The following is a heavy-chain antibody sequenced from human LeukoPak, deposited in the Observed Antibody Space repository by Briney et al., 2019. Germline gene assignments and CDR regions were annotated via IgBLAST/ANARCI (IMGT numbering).Heavy chain of an antibody. CDR1: GYTFTGYY. J-gene: IGHJ4*02. D-gene: IGHD6-19*01. CDR2: INPNSGGT. V-gene: IGHV1-2*04. Sequence: ASVKVSCKASGYTFTGYYMHWVRQAPGQGLEWMGWINPNSGGTNYAQKFQGWVTMTRDTSISTAYMELGRLRSDDTAVYYCARGVAVAARYYFDYWGQGTLVTVSS. CDR3: ARGVAVAARYYFDY.